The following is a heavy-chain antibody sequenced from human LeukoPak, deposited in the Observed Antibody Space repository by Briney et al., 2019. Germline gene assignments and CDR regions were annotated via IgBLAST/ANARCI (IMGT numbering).Heavy chain of an antibody. CDR3: ARLTRLSTSPDRYYLDY. V-gene: IGHV4-4*09. Sequence: SETLSLTCTVSGGSISSFYWSWIRQPPGKGLEWIGYIYTSGGTNYIPSLKGRVTISIDTSKNQFSLKLSSVTAADSAVYYCARLTRLSTSPDRYYLDYWGQGTLVTVSS. CDR2: IYTSGGT. CDR1: GGSISSFY. J-gene: IGHJ4*02. D-gene: IGHD6-6*01.